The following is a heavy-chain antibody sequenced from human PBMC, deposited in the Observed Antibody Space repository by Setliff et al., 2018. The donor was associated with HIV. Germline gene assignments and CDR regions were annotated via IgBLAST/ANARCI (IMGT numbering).Heavy chain of an antibody. J-gene: IGHJ4*02. V-gene: IGHV4-59*01. D-gene: IGHD3-9*01. CDR1: GGSISSYY. CDR2: IYSSGSI. CDR3: ARSLGTIWGYDY. Sequence: SETLSLTCTVSGGSISSYYWSWIRQPPGKGLEWIGYIYSSGSINYNPSLKSRVTISVDTSKNQFSLNLSSVTAADTAVYYCARSLGTIWGYDYWGQGTLVTVSS.